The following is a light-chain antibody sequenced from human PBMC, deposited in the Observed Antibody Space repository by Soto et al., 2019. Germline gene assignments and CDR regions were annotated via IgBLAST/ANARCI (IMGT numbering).Light chain of an antibody. CDR2: GAS. CDR1: QSVSSSY. CDR3: QQYGSSRFT. V-gene: IGKV3-20*01. J-gene: IGKJ3*01. Sequence: EIVLTQSPGTLSLSPGERATLSCRASQSVSSSYLAWYRQKPGQAPRLLIYGASSRATGIPDRFSGSGSGTDFTLTISRLEPEDFAVYYFQQYGSSRFTFGPGTKVDIK.